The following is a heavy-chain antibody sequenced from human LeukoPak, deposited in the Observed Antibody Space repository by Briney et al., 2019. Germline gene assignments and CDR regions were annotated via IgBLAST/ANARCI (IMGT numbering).Heavy chain of an antibody. V-gene: IGHV1-3*01. CDR1: GYIFTPHH. J-gene: IGHJ4*02. CDR2: VSAANNP. Sequence: ASVKVSCKTSGYIFTPHHIHWMRQAPGQGLELLGWVSAANNPEYSQKFQGRVVITRDTSATTSYLELNSLRSEDTAVYYCAMSVEMPPIPSFDYWGQGTLVTVSS. D-gene: IGHD5-24*01. CDR3: AMSVEMPPIPSFDY.